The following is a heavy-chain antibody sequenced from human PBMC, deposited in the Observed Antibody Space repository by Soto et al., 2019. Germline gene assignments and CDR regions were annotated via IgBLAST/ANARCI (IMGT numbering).Heavy chain of an antibody. CDR3: ATPESARSGYSYAY. V-gene: IGHV1-24*01. Sequence: ASVKVSCKVSGYTLTELSMHWVRQAPGKGLEWMGGFDPEDGETIYAQKFQGRVTMTEDTSTDTAYMELSSLRSEDTAVYYCATPESARSGYSYAYWGQGTLVTVSS. D-gene: IGHD3-22*01. CDR2: FDPEDGET. CDR1: GYTLTELS. J-gene: IGHJ4*02.